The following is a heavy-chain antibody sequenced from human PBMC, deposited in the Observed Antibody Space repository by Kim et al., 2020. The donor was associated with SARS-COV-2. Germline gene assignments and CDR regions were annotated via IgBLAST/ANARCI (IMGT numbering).Heavy chain of an antibody. CDR2: INHSGST. CDR1: GGSFSGYY. Sequence: SETLSLTCAVYGGSFSGYYWSWIRQPPGKGLEWIGEINHSGSTNYNPSLKSRVTISVDTSKNQFSLKLSSVTAADTAVYYCARGRGRWGPGGMDVWGQGTTVTVSS. J-gene: IGHJ6*02. V-gene: IGHV4-34*01. D-gene: IGHD3-16*01. CDR3: ARGRGRWGPGGMDV.